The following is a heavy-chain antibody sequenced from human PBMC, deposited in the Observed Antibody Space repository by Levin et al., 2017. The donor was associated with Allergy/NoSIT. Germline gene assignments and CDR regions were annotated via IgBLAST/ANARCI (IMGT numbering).Heavy chain of an antibody. D-gene: IGHD5-18*01. J-gene: IGHJ4*02. V-gene: IGHV3-23*01. CDR3: AKDELGYNYALWD. CDR1: GFTFNTYA. Sequence: SGGSLRLSCAASGFTFNTYAMSWVRQAPGKGLEWVSVISGSGGSTYYADSVKGRFTISRDNSKNTLFLQMNSLRAEDTAVYYCAKDELGYNYALWDWGQGTLVTVSS. CDR2: ISGSGGST.